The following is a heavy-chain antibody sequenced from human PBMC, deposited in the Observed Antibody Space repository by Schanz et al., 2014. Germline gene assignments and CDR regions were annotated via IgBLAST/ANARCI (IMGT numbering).Heavy chain of an antibody. CDR1: GFAFSSFA. D-gene: IGHD5-18*01. V-gene: IGHV3-21*01. CDR2: ISTSGTYM. J-gene: IGHJ4*01. CDR3: VRVSFADPRLYRGMDRDIDY. Sequence: EVQLVESGGGLVQPGGSLRLSCAASGFAFSSFAMTWVRQAPGRGLEWVSSISTSGTYMYIADSLKGRLTISRDDAKKSMYLQMNNLRAEDTAVYYCVRVSFADPRLYRGMDRDIDYWGHGTLVTVSS.